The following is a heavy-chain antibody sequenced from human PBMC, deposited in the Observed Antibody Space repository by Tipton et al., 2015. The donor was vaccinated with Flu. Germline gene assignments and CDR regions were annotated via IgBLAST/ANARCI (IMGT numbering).Heavy chain of an antibody. CDR2: LSGDGNTA. CDR3: ARAGSNYGPPRDY. CDR1: GFTFSSYW. D-gene: IGHD1-26*01. Sequence: SLRLSCAAPGFTFSSYWMHWVRQAPGKGLEWISRLSGDGNTATYADSVKGRFFISRHNANNTLFLHMNRLRAEDTAVYYCARAGSNYGPPRDYWGQGTLVTVSS. V-gene: IGHV3-74*01. J-gene: IGHJ4*02.